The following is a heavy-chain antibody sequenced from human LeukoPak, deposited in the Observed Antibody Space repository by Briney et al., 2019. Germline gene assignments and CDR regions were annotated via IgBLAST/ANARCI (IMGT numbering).Heavy chain of an antibody. D-gene: IGHD1-26*01. CDR2: INHSGST. V-gene: IGHV4-34*01. J-gene: IGHJ3*02. CDR1: GGSFSGYY. CDR3: ARGSWGGLNI. Sequence: KSSETLSLTCAVYGGSFSGYYWSWIRQPPGKGLEWIGEINHSGSTNYNPSLKSRVTISVDTSKNQFSLKLSSVTAADTAVYYCARGSWGGLNIWGQGTMVTVSS.